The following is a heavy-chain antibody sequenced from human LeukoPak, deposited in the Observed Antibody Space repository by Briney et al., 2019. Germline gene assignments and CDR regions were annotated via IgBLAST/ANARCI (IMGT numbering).Heavy chain of an antibody. J-gene: IGHJ6*03. CDR3: AGRVGVYYYYYMDV. D-gene: IGHD3-10*01. V-gene: IGHV3-21*04. CDR2: ISSSSSYI. Sequence: GGSLRLSCAASGFTFSCYSMNWVRQAPGKGLEWVSSISSSSSYIYYADSVKGRFTISRDNAKNSLYLQMNSLRSEDTAVYYCAGRVGVYYYYYMDVWGKGTTVTVSS. CDR1: GFTFSCYS.